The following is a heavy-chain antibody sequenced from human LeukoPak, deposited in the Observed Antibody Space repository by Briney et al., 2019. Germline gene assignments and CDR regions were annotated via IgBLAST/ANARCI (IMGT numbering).Heavy chain of an antibody. D-gene: IGHD6-19*01. J-gene: IGHJ4*02. Sequence: GGSLRLSCAASGFTFSSYSMNWVRQAPGKGLEWVSSISSSSSYIYYADSVKGRFTISRDNAKNSLYLQMNSLRAEDTAVYYCARGLMRYSSAPSDYWGQGTLVTVSS. V-gene: IGHV3-21*01. CDR1: GFTFSSYS. CDR2: ISSSSSYI. CDR3: ARGLMRYSSAPSDY.